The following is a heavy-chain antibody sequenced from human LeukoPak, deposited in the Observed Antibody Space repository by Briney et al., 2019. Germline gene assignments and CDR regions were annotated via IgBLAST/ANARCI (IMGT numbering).Heavy chain of an antibody. J-gene: IGHJ6*04. Sequence: GGSLRLSCAASGFTFTTYWMTWVRQAPGKGLEWVANINGDGSRKNYLDSVKGRFTISRDNAKNSVYLQMNSLRAEDTAVYYCAELGITMIGGVWGKGTTVTISS. CDR1: GFTFTTYW. D-gene: IGHD3-10*02. CDR2: INGDGSRK. CDR3: AELGITMIGGV. V-gene: IGHV3-7*01.